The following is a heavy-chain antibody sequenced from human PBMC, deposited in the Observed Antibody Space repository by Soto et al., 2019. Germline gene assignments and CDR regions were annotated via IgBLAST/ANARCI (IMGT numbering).Heavy chain of an antibody. Sequence: QVQLVESGGGVVQPGRSLRLSCAASGFTFSSYAMHWVRQAPGKGLEWVAVISYDGSNKYYADSVKGRFTISRDNSKNTLYQQMKSLRAEETVVYYCAREFGYGSSFSGGGYFVLWGRGTLVTVSS. J-gene: IGHJ2*01. CDR1: GFTFSSYA. D-gene: IGHD6-6*01. CDR2: ISYDGSNK. V-gene: IGHV3-30-3*01. CDR3: AREFGYGSSFSGGGYFVL.